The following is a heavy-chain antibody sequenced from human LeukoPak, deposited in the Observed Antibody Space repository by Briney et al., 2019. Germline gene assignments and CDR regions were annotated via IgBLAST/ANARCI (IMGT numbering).Heavy chain of an antibody. J-gene: IGHJ4*02. Sequence: ASVKVSCKASGYTFTSYYMLWVRQAPGQGLEWMGIINPSGGSTSYAQKFQGRVTMTRDMSTSTVYMELSSLRSEDTAVYYRARARFSPIAAAGYYFDYWGQGTLVTVSS. CDR1: GYTFTSYY. CDR2: INPSGGST. D-gene: IGHD6-13*01. CDR3: ARARFSPIAAAGYYFDY. V-gene: IGHV1-46*01.